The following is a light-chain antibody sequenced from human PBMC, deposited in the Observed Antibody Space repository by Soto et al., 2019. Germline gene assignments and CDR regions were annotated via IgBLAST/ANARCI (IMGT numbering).Light chain of an antibody. CDR1: SSDIGGYNY. CDR2: DVS. Sequence: QSALTQPASVSGSPGQSITISCTGTSSDIGGYNYVSWYQQLPGKVPKLIIYDVSNRPSGVSDRCSGSKSGNAASLTISGLQAEDEADDYCSSYTSTSTLYVFGTGTKLTVL. J-gene: IGLJ1*01. CDR3: SSYTSTSTLYV. V-gene: IGLV2-14*03.